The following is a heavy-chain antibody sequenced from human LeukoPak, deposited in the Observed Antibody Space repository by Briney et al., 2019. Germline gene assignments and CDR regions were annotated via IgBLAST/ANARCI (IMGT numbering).Heavy chain of an antibody. V-gene: IGHV3-48*04. CDR3: ARDRPLTVVKNAFDI. CDR1: GFTFSSYS. D-gene: IGHD4-23*01. Sequence: GGSLRLSCAASGFTFSSYSMNWAGQAPGKGLEWVSYISSSSSTIYYADSGKGRFTISRDNAKNSLYLQMNSLRAEDTAVYYCARDRPLTVVKNAFDIWGQGTMVTVSS. J-gene: IGHJ3*02. CDR2: ISSSSSTI.